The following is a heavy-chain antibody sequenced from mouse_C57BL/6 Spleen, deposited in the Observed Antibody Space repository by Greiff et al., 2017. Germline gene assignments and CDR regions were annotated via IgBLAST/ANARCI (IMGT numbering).Heavy chain of an antibody. J-gene: IGHJ1*03. Sequence: QVQLQQPGAELVKPGASVKLSCKASGYTFTSYWMHWVKQRPGQGLEWIGMIHPNSGSTNYNEKFKSKATLTVDKSSSTAYMHLSSLTSEDSAVYYCARGGGNYWYFDVWGTGTTVTVSS. V-gene: IGHV1-64*01. D-gene: IGHD2-1*01. CDR3: ARGGGNYWYFDV. CDR1: GYTFTSYW. CDR2: IHPNSGST.